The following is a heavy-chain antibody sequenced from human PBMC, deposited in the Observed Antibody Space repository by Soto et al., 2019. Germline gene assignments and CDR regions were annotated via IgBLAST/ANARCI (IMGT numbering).Heavy chain of an antibody. Sequence: EVQLLESGGGLVQPGGSLRLSCAASGFTFSGYAMNWVRQAPGKGLEWVSVISGSGDSTYYADSVKGRFTISRDNSKNTLYLQMNNLRAEDTAVYYCARRSSGWYFDYWGQGTLVTVSS. CDR2: ISGSGDST. D-gene: IGHD6-19*01. CDR1: GFTFSGYA. CDR3: ARRSSGWYFDY. J-gene: IGHJ4*02. V-gene: IGHV3-23*01.